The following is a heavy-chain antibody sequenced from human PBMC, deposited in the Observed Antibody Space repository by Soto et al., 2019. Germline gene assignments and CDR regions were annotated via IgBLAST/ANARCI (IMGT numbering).Heavy chain of an antibody. CDR1: GFTFSSYG. CDR2: IWHDGSNK. V-gene: IGHV3-33*01. J-gene: IGHJ1*01. Sequence: QVQLVESGGGVVQPGRSLRLSCAASGFTFSSYGMHWVRQAPGKGLEWVAVIWHDGSNKYYADSVKGRFTISRDNSKNTLYLQMNSLRAEDTAVYYCARANYDSSGYYKYFQHWGQGTLVTVSS. CDR3: ARANYDSSGYYKYFQH. D-gene: IGHD3-22*01.